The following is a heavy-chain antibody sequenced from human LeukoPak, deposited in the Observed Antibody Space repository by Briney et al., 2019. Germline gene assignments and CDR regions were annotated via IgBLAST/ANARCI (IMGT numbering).Heavy chain of an antibody. Sequence: PGGSLRLSCAASGFTFSSYSMNWVRQAPGKGLEWVSSISSSSKYIYYADSVKGRFTISRDNSKNTLYLQMNSLRVEDTAVYYCAKGVMSSGYYKYNWFDPWGQGTLVTVSS. V-gene: IGHV3-21*04. CDR1: GFTFSSYS. CDR2: ISSSSKYI. J-gene: IGHJ5*02. CDR3: AKGVMSSGYYKYNWFDP. D-gene: IGHD3-22*01.